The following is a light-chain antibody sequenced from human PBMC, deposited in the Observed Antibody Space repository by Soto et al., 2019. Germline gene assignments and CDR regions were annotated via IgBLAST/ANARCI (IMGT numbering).Light chain of an antibody. Sequence: DIQMTQSPSTLSASVGDRVTITCRAGQSISSWLAWYQQKPGKAPKLLIYDASSLESGVPSRFSGSGSGTEFTLTISSLQPDDFATYYCQQYNSRAFGQGTKLEIK. CDR1: QSISSW. CDR3: QQYNSRA. CDR2: DAS. J-gene: IGKJ2*01. V-gene: IGKV1-5*01.